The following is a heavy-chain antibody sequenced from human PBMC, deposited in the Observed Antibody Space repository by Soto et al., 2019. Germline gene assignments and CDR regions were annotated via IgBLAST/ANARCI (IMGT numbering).Heavy chain of an antibody. J-gene: IGHJ5*02. Sequence: QVQLQQWGAGLLKPSETLSRTCGVYGGSFRGNYWSWIRQPPGEGLEWIGEINPSGSTNYSPSLKSRATISADTSKNPFSLKLDSVIAADTAVYYCARGREGGGASWGQGTLVTVSS. V-gene: IGHV4-34*01. CDR3: ARGREGGGAS. D-gene: IGHD1-26*01. CDR1: GGSFRGNY. CDR2: INPSGST.